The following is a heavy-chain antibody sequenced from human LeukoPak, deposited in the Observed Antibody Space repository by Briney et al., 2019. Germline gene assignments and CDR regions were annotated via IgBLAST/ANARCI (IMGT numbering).Heavy chain of an antibody. CDR1: GFTFSSYA. CDR3: ARDAQRVRLLWFGELLPNWFDP. V-gene: IGHV3-30-3*01. CDR2: ISYDGSNK. J-gene: IGHJ5*02. Sequence: GRSLRLSCAATGFTFSSYAMHWVRQAPGKGLEWVAVISYDGSNKYYADSVKGRFTISRDNSKNTLYLQMNSLRAEDTAVYYCARDAQRVRLLWFGELLPNWFDPWGQGTLVTVSS. D-gene: IGHD3-10*01.